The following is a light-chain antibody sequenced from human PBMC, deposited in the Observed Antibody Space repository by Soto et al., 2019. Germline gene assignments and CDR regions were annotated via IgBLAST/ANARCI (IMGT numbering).Light chain of an antibody. J-gene: IGKJ1*01. Sequence: DIQLTQSPSSLSASIGDRVTITCRASHSIVNYVSWYQQKPGKAPKLLIYLTSSLQSGVPSRFGGSGSGTEFTLTITSLQRDDFATYYCHQSHSPPWTFGQGTRVE. CDR3: HQSHSPPWT. V-gene: IGKV1-39*01. CDR2: LTS. CDR1: HSIVNY.